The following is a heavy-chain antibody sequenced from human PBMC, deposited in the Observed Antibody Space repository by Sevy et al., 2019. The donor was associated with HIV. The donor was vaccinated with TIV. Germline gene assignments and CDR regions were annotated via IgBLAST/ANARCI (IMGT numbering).Heavy chain of an antibody. Sequence: GGSLRLSCAASGLTFDDYAMHWVRQAPGKGLEWVSGISWNSGNIAHADSVKGRFTISRDNAKNSLYLQMNSLRDEDTAWYYCVKDRYYDTSGYSYYYFDLWGRGTLVTVSS. D-gene: IGHD3-22*01. V-gene: IGHV3-9*01. CDR1: GLTFDDYA. CDR2: ISWNSGNI. J-gene: IGHJ2*01. CDR3: VKDRYYDTSGYSYYYFDL.